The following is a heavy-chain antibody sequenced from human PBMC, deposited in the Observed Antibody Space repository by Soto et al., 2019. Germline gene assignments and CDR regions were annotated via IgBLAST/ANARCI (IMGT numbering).Heavy chain of an antibody. D-gene: IGHD2-2*01. V-gene: IGHV1-69*01. CDR3: ARSQGSSTSLEIYYYFYYGMDV. Sequence: QVQLVQSGAEVKKPGSSVKVSCKASGGTFGSYAISWVRQAPGQGPEWMGGIIPITGTANYAQKFQGRVTITADESTSTASRQLSSLRYEDTAVYYCARSQGSSTSLEIYYYFYYGMDVWGQGTTFTVSS. J-gene: IGHJ6*02. CDR1: GGTFGSYA. CDR2: IIPITGTA.